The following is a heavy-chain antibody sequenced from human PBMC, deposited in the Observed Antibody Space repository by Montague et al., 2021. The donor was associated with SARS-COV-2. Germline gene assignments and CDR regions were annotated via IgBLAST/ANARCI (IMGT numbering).Heavy chain of an antibody. V-gene: IGHV4-61*01. CDR3: ARDYRRDTGGPRSAMDV. Sequence: SETLSLTCTVSGDSVNSGSYYWSWIRQPPGKGLEWIGYIYYRGSTNYNPSLKSRVTISIDTSKNQFSLELSSVTAADTAVYYCARDYRRDTGGPRSAMDVWGQGTTVIVSS. J-gene: IGHJ6*02. D-gene: IGHD7-27*01. CDR1: GDSVNSGSYY. CDR2: IYYRGST.